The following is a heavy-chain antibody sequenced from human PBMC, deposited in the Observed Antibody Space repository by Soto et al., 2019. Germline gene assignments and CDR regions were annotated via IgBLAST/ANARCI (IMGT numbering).Heavy chain of an antibody. V-gene: IGHV1-69*13. CDR2: IIPIFGTA. J-gene: IGHJ3*02. CDR1: GGTFSSYA. Sequence: VKVSCKASGGTFSSYAISWVRQAPGQGLEWMGGIIPIFGTANYAQKFQGRVTITADESTSTAYMELSSLRSEDTAVYYCARVGPAYCGGDCYHDAFDIWGQGTMVTVSS. D-gene: IGHD2-21*02. CDR3: ARVGPAYCGGDCYHDAFDI.